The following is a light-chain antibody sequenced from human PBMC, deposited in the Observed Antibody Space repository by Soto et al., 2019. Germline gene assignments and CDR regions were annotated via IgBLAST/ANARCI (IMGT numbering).Light chain of an antibody. J-gene: IGKJ1*01. V-gene: IGKV1-13*02. CDR1: QGISSA. Sequence: AIQLTQSPSSLSASVGDRVTITCRASQGISSALAWYQQKTGKAPKLLIYDASSLESGVPSRFSGSGSGTGFTLTISSLQPDDFATYYCRQYNSYSPATFGQGTKV. CDR2: DAS. CDR3: RQYNSYSPAT.